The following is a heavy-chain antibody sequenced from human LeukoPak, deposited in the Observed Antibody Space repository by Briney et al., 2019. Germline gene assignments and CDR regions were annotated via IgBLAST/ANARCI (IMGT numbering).Heavy chain of an antibody. J-gene: IGHJ4*02. D-gene: IGHD2-2*01. Sequence: GGSLRLSCAASGFTFSSYAMSWVRQAPGKGLEWVSAISGSGGSTYYADSVKGRFTISRDNSKNTLYLQMNSLRAEDTAVHYCAKGHISGYCSSTSCYGVVDYFDYWGQGTLVTVSS. CDR1: GFTFSSYA. V-gene: IGHV3-23*01. CDR2: ISGSGGST. CDR3: AKGHISGYCSSTSCYGVVDYFDY.